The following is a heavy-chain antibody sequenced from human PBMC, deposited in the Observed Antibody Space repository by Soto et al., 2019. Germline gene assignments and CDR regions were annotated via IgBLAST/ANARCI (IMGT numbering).Heavy chain of an antibody. CDR2: IYYSGST. D-gene: IGHD3-16*02. CDR3: ERHRIMITFGGVIVDY. V-gene: IGHV4-39*01. Sequence: QLQLQESGPGLVKPSETLSLTCTVSGGSISSSSYYWGWIRQPPGKGLEWIGSIYYSGSTYYNPSLKSRVTISVDTSKNHFSLKLSSVTAADTAVYYCERHRIMITFGGVIVDYWGQGTLVTVSS. J-gene: IGHJ4*02. CDR1: GGSISSSSYY.